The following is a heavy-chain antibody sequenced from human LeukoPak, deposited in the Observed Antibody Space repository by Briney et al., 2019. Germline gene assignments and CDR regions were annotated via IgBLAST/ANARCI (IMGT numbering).Heavy chain of an antibody. D-gene: IGHD3-10*01. V-gene: IGHV1-8*01. CDR2: MNPNSGNT. CDR1: GYTFTSYD. J-gene: IGHJ4*02. Sequence: ASVKVSCKASGYTFTSYDINWVRQATGQGLGWMGWMNPNSGNTGYAQKFQGRVTMTRNTSISTAYMELSSLRSEDTAVYYCARDSRSYYSFGYWGQGTLVTVSS. CDR3: ARDSRSYYSFGY.